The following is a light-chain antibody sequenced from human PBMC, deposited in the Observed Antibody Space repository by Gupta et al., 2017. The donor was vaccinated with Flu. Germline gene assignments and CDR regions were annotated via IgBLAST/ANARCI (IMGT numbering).Light chain of an antibody. V-gene: IGKV1-39*01. Sequence: DIQMTQSPSSLSASVGDRVTITCRASQSISSYLNWYQQTPGKAPRLLIFAASSLQSGVPSRFSGSGSGTDFTLTISSLQPEDFATYYCRQSYSTAITFGQGTRLEIK. J-gene: IGKJ5*01. CDR3: RQSYSTAIT. CDR1: QSISSY. CDR2: AAS.